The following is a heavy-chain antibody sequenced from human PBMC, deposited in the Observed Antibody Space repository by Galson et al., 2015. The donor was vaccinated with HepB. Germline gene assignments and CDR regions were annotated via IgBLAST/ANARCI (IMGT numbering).Heavy chain of an antibody. Sequence: SLRLSCAASGFTFSSYGMHWVRQAPGKGLEWVAVIWYDGSYKYYADSVKGRFTISRDNSKNTLYLQMNSLRAEDTAVYYCARHGSGYPWGNWFDPWGQGTLVTVSS. V-gene: IGHV3-33*08. D-gene: IGHD5-12*01. CDR3: ARHGSGYPWGNWFDP. CDR1: GFTFSSYG. CDR2: IWYDGSYK. J-gene: IGHJ5*02.